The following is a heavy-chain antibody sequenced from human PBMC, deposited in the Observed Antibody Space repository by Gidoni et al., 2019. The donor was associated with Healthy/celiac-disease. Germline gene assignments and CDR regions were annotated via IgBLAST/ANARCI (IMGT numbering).Heavy chain of an antibody. CDR2: ISSSSSYI. CDR3: ARDTGDGYRGNAFDI. CDR1: GFTFSSYS. V-gene: IGHV3-21*01. J-gene: IGHJ3*02. Sequence: EVQLVESGGGLVKPGGSLRLSCAASGFTFSSYSMNWVRQAPGKGLEWVSSISSSSSYIYYADSVKGRFTISRDNAKNSLYLQMNSLRAEDTAVYYCARDTGDGYRGNAFDIWGQGTMVTVSS. D-gene: IGHD5-12*01.